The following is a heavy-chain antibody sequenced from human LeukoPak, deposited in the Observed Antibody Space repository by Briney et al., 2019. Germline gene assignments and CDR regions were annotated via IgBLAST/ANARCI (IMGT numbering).Heavy chain of an antibody. CDR1: GFTVSSNY. J-gene: IGHJ4*02. V-gene: IGHV3-53*01. Sequence: PGGSLRLSCAASGFTVSSNYMSWVRQAPGKGLEWVSVIYSGGSTYYADSVKGRCTISRENSKNTLYLQMNSLRAEDTAVYYCARLSNYGSGSYSYYFDYWGQGTLVAVSS. D-gene: IGHD3-10*01. CDR3: ARLSNYGSGSYSYYFDY. CDR2: IYSGGST.